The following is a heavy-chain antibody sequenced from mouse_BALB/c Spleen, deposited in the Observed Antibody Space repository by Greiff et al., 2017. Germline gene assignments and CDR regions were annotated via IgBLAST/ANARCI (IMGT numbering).Heavy chain of an antibody. CDR2: ILPGSGST. Sequence: QVQLQQSGAELMKPGASVKISCKATGYTFSSYWIEWVKQRPGHGLEWIGEILPGSGSTNYNEKFKGKATFTADTSSNTAYMQLSSLTSEDSAVYYCARDTTMIIAYAMDYWGQGTSVTVSS. CDR3: ARDTTMIIAYAMDY. CDR1: GYTFSSYW. V-gene: IGHV1-9*01. J-gene: IGHJ4*01. D-gene: IGHD2-4*01.